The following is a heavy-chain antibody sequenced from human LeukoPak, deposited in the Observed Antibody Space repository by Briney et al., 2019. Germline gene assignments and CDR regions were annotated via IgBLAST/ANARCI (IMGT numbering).Heavy chain of an antibody. CDR2: IYYSGST. V-gene: IGHV4-59*08. D-gene: IGHD2-15*01. J-gene: IGHJ3*02. Sequence: PSETLSLTCTVSGGSISSYYWSWIRQPPGKGLEWIGYIYYSGSTNYNPSLKSRVTISVDTSKNQFSLKLSSVTAADTAVYYCARFPRYCSGGSCYPDAFDIWGQGTMVTVSS. CDR3: ARFPRYCSGGSCYPDAFDI. CDR1: GGSISSYY.